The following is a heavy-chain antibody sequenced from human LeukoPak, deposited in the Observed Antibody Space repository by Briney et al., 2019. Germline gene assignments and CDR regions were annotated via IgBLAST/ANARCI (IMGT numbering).Heavy chain of an antibody. CDR1: GGSISSGGYS. D-gene: IGHD1-1*01. CDR2: IYHSGST. Sequence: PSETLSLTCAVSGGSISSGGYSWSWIRQPPGKGLEWIGYIYHSGSTYYNPSLKSRVTISVDRSKNQFSLKLSSVTAADTAVYYCARGKWGPGIDYWGQGTLVTVSS. V-gene: IGHV4-30-2*01. J-gene: IGHJ4*02. CDR3: ARGKWGPGIDY.